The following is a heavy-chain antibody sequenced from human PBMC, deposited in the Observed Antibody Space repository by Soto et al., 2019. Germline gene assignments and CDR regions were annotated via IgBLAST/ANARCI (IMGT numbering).Heavy chain of an antibody. CDR2: ISINSGYI. V-gene: IGHV3-21*01. CDR1: AFTLGTYT. Sequence: EVQLVESGGGLVMPGGSLRLSCAASAFTLGTYTMNWVRQAPGKGLEWVSSISINSGYIDYADSVKGRFTVSRDNAKNSLYLQMNLLRADDTAVYYCARDGGGYYSSPPYYYYYGMDVWGQGTTVTVSS. D-gene: IGHD3-3*01. CDR3: ARDGGGYYSSPPYYYYYGMDV. J-gene: IGHJ6*02.